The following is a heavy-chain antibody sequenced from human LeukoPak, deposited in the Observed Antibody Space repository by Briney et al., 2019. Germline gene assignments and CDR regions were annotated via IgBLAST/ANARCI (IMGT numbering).Heavy chain of an antibody. CDR1: GFTFDDYA. J-gene: IGHJ4*02. D-gene: IGHD1-26*01. CDR3: AKGYVSGSYYYLFYY. Sequence: PGRSLRLSCAASGFTFDDYAMHWVRQAPGKGLEWVSGISWNSGSIGYADSVKGRFTISRDNAKNSLYLQMNSLRAEDTALYYCAKGYVSGSYYYLFYYWGQGTLVTVSS. CDR2: ISWNSGSI. V-gene: IGHV3-9*01.